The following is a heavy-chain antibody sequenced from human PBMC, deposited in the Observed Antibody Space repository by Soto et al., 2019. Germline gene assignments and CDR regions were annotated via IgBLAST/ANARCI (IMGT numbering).Heavy chain of an antibody. CDR1: GYSFTRYG. CDR2: INGYNGNT. V-gene: IGHV1-18*01. CDR3: ARMGDVPYYYYGMDV. J-gene: IGHJ6*02. Sequence: QVQLVQSGAEVKKPGASVKVSCKASGYSFTRYGICWVRQAPGQGLEWMGWINGYNGNTNYAQKFQGRITMTTDTPTSTAYMELRSLRSDDTAVYYCARMGDVPYYYYGMDVWGQGTTVIVSS. D-gene: IGHD3-16*01.